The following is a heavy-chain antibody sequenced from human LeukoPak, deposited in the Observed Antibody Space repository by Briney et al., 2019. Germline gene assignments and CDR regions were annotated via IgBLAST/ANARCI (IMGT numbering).Heavy chain of an antibody. CDR2: ISGSGGST. Sequence: PGGSLRLSCAAYGFTYSSYAMSWVRQAPGKGLEWVSAISGSGGSTYYADSVKGRFTISRDNSKNTLYLQMNSLRAEDTAVYYCAKDNLLTFGGVIVTDYWGQGTLVTVSS. CDR1: GFTYSSYA. J-gene: IGHJ4*02. V-gene: IGHV3-23*01. CDR3: AKDNLLTFGGVIVTDY. D-gene: IGHD3-16*02.